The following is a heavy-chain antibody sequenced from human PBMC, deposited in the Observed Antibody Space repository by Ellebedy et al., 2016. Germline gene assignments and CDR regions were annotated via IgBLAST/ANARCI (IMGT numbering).Heavy chain of an antibody. CDR1: GYTFTSYA. CDR2: IIPILGIA. D-gene: IGHD1-26*01. J-gene: IGHJ6*02. Sequence: ASVKVSCKASGYTFTSYAISWVRQAPGQGLEWMGRIIPILGIANYAQKFQGRVTITADESTSTAYMELSSLRSEDTAVYYCAREAESGSYDIGMDVWGQGTTVTVSS. CDR3: AREAESGSYDIGMDV. V-gene: IGHV1-69*04.